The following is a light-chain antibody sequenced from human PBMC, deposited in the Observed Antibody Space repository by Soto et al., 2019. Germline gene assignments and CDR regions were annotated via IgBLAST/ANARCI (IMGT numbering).Light chain of an antibody. V-gene: IGKV3D-7*01. Sequence: EIVLTQSPGTLSLSPGERATLSCRASQSVSVNSLAWYQQKPGQAPRLLIYGASTRATGIPASFSGSGSGTDFTLTISSLQPEDFATYYCQQANSFPLTFGGGTKVDIK. J-gene: IGKJ4*01. CDR2: GAS. CDR3: QQANSFPLT. CDR1: QSVSVNS.